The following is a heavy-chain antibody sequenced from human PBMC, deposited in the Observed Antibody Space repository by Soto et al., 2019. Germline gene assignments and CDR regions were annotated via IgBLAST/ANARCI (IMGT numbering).Heavy chain of an antibody. CDR3: ARGIALYYDDISGPFFAY. D-gene: IGHD3-22*01. Sequence: SVKVSCKPAGYTFTNYAIHWVRQAPGQSLEWMGWINTGNGDTQYSQKFQGRVTITRDKSASTAYMELSSLRSEDTAVYYCARGIALYYDDISGPFFAYWGQGTLVTVSS. CDR1: GYTFTNYA. J-gene: IGHJ4*02. CDR2: INTGNGDT. V-gene: IGHV1-3*04.